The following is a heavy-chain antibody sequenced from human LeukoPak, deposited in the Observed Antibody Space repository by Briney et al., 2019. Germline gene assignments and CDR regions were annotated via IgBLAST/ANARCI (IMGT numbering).Heavy chain of an antibody. CDR2: ISYDGSNK. J-gene: IGHJ5*02. CDR3: ARDRETYCSSTSCYWFDP. V-gene: IGHV3-30*04. Sequence: GRSLRLSCAASGFTFSSYAMHWVRQAPGKGLERVAVISYDGSNKYYADSVKGRFTISRDNSKNTLYLQMNSLRAEDTAVYYCARDRETYCSSTSCYWFDPWGQGTLVTVSS. CDR1: GFTFSSYA. D-gene: IGHD2-2*01.